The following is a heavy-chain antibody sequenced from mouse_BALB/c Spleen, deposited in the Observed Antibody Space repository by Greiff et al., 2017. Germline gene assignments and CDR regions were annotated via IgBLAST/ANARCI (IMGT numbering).Heavy chain of an antibody. CDR1: GYTFTSYW. V-gene: IGHV1S22*01. CDR2: IYPGSGST. D-gene: IGHD1-1*01. CDR3: TITTVPYWYVDV. J-gene: IGHJ1*01. Sequence: LQQPGSELVRPGASVKLSCKASGYTFTSYWMHWVKQRPGQGLEWIGNIYPGSGSTNYDEKFKSKATLTVDTSSSTAYMQLSSLTSEDSAVYYCTITTVPYWYVDVWGAGTTVTVSS.